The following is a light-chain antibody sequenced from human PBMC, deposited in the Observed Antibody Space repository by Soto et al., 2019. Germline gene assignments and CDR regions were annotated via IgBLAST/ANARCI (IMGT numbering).Light chain of an antibody. CDR1: QSVSSNH. CDR3: QQYGKT. V-gene: IGKV3-20*01. CDR2: GGS. J-gene: IGKJ4*01. Sequence: DIVLTQSPGTLSLSPGERATLSCRASQSVSSNHLAWYQQKPGQAPRLLIYGGSSRATGIPVRFSGSGSETDFTLTITRLEPEDFAVYYCQQYGKTFGGGTKVDI.